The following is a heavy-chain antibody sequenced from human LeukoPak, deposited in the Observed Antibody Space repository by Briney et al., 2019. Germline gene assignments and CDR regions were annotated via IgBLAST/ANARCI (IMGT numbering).Heavy chain of an antibody. CDR3: ARRPPLAAAGITGPYYYYYYYMDV. V-gene: IGHV4-34*01. J-gene: IGHJ6*03. CDR2: INHGGST. D-gene: IGHD6-13*01. Sequence: SETLSLTCAVYGGSFSGYYWSWIRQPPGKGLEWIGEINHGGSTNYNPSLKSRVTISVDTSKNQFSLKLSSVTAADTAVYYCARRPPLAAAGITGPYYYYYYYMDVWGKGTTVTISS. CDR1: GGSFSGYY.